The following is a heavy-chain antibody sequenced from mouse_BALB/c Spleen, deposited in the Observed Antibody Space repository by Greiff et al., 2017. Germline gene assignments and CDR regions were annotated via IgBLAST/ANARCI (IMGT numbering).Heavy chain of an antibody. CDR3: ARWGYDWGYYFDY. Sequence: DVKLQESGGGLVQPGGSRKLSCAASGFTFSSFGMHWVRQAPEKGLEWVAYISSGSSTIYYADTVKGRFTISRDNPKNTLFLQMTSLRSEDTAMYYCARWGYDWGYYFDYWGQGTTLTVSS. D-gene: IGHD2-2*01. V-gene: IGHV5-17*02. J-gene: IGHJ2*01. CDR1: GFTFSSFG. CDR2: ISSGSSTI.